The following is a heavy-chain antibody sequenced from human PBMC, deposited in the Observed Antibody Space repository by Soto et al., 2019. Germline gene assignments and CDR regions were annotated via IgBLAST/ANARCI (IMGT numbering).Heavy chain of an antibody. V-gene: IGHV3-72*01. CDR2: TRNKANSYTT. CDR3: TRESRANVDGSGYSDY. Sequence: GGSLRLSCAASGFTISDHYMDWVRQAPGKGLEWVGHTRNKANSYTTEYAASVKGRFTISRDDSKNSLYLQMNSLKTDDTAVYYCTRESRANVDGSGYSDYWGQGTLVTVSS. D-gene: IGHD3-22*01. J-gene: IGHJ4*02. CDR1: GFTISDHY.